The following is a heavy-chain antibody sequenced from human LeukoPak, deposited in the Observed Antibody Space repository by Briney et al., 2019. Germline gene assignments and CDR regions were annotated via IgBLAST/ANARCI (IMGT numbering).Heavy chain of an antibody. J-gene: IGHJ4*02. D-gene: IGHD2-2*01. CDR3: ARDRLHWSSTSCAAGLFDY. CDR2: ISAYNGNT. CDR1: GYTFSSYG. Sequence: GASVKVSCKASGYTFSSYGISWVRQAPGQGLEWLGWISAYNGNTNYAQKLQGRVTMTTDTSTSTAYMELRSLRSDDTAVYHCARDRLHWSSTSCAAGLFDYWGQGTLVTVSS. V-gene: IGHV1-18*04.